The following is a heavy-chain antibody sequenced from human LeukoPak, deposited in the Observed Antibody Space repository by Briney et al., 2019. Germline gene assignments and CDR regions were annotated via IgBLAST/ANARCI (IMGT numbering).Heavy chain of an antibody. D-gene: IGHD2-2*01. J-gene: IGHJ6*02. V-gene: IGHV7-4-1*02. CDR1: GYSFTSYA. CDR3: ARGKDTVAVPAPPGWYSYGMEV. CDR2: INPFTGDP. Sequence: ASVTVSCKASGYSFTSYAINWVRQAPGQGLEWMGWINPFTGDPIYAQGFTGRFVFSLDTSVNTAYLQISSLMTEDTAVFYCARGKDTVAVPAPPGWYSYGMEVWGQGTTVTVSS.